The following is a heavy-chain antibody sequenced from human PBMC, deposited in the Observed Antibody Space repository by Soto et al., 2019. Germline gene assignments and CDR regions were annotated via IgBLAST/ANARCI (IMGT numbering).Heavy chain of an antibody. CDR2: IFQTVRT. CDR1: GGSISSDHW. Sequence: QVQLQESGPGLVKPSGTLSLTCAVSGGSISSDHWWTWVRQSPGKGLEWVGEIFQTVRTAYNPSLKSRVTIAVDKTKHVLSLNERSVSAADTAVYDCTRRHHRDRSGGVDYWGQGTQVTVSS. J-gene: IGHJ4*02. V-gene: IGHV4-4*02. D-gene: IGHD3-22*01. CDR3: TRRHHRDRSGGVDY.